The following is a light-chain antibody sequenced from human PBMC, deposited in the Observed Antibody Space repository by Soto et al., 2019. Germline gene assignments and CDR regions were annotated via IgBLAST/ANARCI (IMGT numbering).Light chain of an antibody. Sequence: ESVLTHSPATLSLSLGEKTTLSCSASQSVSSYLAWYHQKPGQAPRLLIYDASNWATGIPARFSGSGSVTDFSLTISSLDPEDFAVYYCQQRSNWPPGITFGQGTRLEIK. CDR3: QQRSNWPPGIT. J-gene: IGKJ5*01. CDR2: DAS. V-gene: IGKV3-11*01. CDR1: QSVSSY.